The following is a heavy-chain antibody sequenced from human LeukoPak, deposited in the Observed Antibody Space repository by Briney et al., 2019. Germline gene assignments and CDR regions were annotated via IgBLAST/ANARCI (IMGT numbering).Heavy chain of an antibody. V-gene: IGHV4-4*07. Sequence: SETLSLTCTVSGGSISSYYWSWIRQPAGKGLEWIGRIYISGSTNYNPSLKSRVTMSVDTSKNQFSLKLSSVTAADTAVYYRASSESIWFGELRFDYWGQGTLVTVSS. J-gene: IGHJ4*02. CDR3: ASSESIWFGELRFDY. CDR1: GGSISSYY. CDR2: IYISGST. D-gene: IGHD3-10*01.